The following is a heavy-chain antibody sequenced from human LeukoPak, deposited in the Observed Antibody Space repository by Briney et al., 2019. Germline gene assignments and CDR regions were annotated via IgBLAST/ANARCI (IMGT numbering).Heavy chain of an antibody. D-gene: IGHD3-22*01. V-gene: IGHV4-39*02. J-gene: IGHJ1*01. Sequence: SETLSLTCTISSGSISSSSYCWGWIRQPPGKGLEWIADIYYSGSTYYNPSLKSRVPISIDTSNNHFSLRLSSVTAADTALYYCARRRYYDSTGYLDWGQGTLVTVSS. CDR2: IYYSGST. CDR1: SGSISSSSYC. CDR3: ARRRYYDSTGYLD.